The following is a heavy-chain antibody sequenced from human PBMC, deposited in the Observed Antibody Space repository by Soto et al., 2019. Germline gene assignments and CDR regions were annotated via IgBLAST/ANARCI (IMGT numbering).Heavy chain of an antibody. D-gene: IGHD1-26*01. Sequence: VGSLRLSCAASGFTFSSYGMHWVRQAPGKGLEWVAVIWYDGSNKYYADSVKGRFTISRDNSKNTLYLQMNSLRAEDTAVYYCARGPDSGSYLFDYWGQGTLVTVSS. V-gene: IGHV3-33*01. CDR3: ARGPDSGSYLFDY. J-gene: IGHJ4*02. CDR1: GFTFSSYG. CDR2: IWYDGSNK.